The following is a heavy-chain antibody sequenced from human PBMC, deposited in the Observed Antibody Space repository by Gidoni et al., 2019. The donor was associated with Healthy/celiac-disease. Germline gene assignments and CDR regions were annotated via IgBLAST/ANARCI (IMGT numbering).Heavy chain of an antibody. J-gene: IGHJ4*02. CDR1: GFTFSSYA. CDR2: ISGSGGST. D-gene: IGHD2-15*01. Sequence: EVQLLESGGGLVQPGGSLRLSCAASGFTFSSYAMSWVRQAPGKGLEWVSAISGSGGSTYYADSVKGRFTISRDNSKNTLYLQMNSLRAEDTAVYYCAKSGIVVVVAASSLLFDYWGQGTLVTVSS. CDR3: AKSGIVVVVAASSLLFDY. V-gene: IGHV3-23*01.